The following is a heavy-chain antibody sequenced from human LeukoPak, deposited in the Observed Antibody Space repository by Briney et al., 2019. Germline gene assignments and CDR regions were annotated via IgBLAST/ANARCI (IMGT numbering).Heavy chain of an antibody. CDR1: GGTFTSYA. CDR3: ARDRQAEGDFDY. V-gene: IGHV1-69*05. Sequence: SVKVSCKASGGTFTSYAISWVRQAPGQGLEWMGRIIPIFGTANYAQKFQGRVTITTDESTSTAYMELSSLRSADTAVYYCARDRQAEGDFDYWGQGTLVTVSS. J-gene: IGHJ4*02. D-gene: IGHD3-16*01. CDR2: IIPIFGTA.